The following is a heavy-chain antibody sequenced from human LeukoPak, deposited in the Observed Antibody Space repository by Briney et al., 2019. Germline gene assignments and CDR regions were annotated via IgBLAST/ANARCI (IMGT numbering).Heavy chain of an antibody. CDR2: IYYSGST. CDR3: ARDGALLTTSYGMDV. V-gene: IGHV4-59*12. D-gene: IGHD4/OR15-4a*01. Sequence: SETLSLTCTVSGGSISSYYWSWIRQPPGKGLEWIGYIYYSGSTNYNPSLKSRVTISVDTSKNQFSLKLSSVTAADTAVYYCARDGALLTTSYGMDVWGQGTTVTVSS. CDR1: GGSISSYY. J-gene: IGHJ6*02.